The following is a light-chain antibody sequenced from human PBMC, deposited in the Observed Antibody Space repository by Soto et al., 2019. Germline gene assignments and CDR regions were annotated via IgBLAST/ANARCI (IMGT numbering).Light chain of an antibody. CDR2: DAS. CDR3: QQRSNWPALT. CDR1: QSVSSY. Sequence: EIVLRRSPATLSLSPGERATLSCRASQSVSSYLAWYQQKPGQAPRLLIYDASNRATGIPARFSGSGSGTDFTLTISSLEPEDFAVYYCQQRSNWPALTFGGGTKVDIK. J-gene: IGKJ4*01. V-gene: IGKV3-11*01.